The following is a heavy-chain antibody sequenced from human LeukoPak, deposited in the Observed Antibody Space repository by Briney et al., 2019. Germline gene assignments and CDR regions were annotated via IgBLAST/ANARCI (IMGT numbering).Heavy chain of an antibody. V-gene: IGHV3-66*01. J-gene: IGHJ6*02. D-gene: IGHD6-19*01. CDR2: IYSGGST. Sequence: GGSLRLSCAASGFTVGSNYMSWVRQAPGKGLEWVSVIYSGGSTYYADSVKGRFTISRDNSKNTLYLQMNSLRAEDTAVYYCARDGSRSAVAGRLYGMDVWGQGTTVTVSS. CDR3: ARDGSRSAVAGRLYGMDV. CDR1: GFTVGSNY.